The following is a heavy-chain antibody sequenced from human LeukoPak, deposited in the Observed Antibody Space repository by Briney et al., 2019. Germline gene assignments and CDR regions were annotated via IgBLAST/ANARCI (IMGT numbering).Heavy chain of an antibody. Sequence: GESLKISCKGSGYSFTIYWIGCVRQMPGKGLECMGIIYPGDSDTRYSPSFQGQVTISADKSISTAYLQWSSLKASDTAMYYCARRVVVPAAIWFDPWGQGTLVTVSS. CDR3: ARRVVVPAAIWFDP. V-gene: IGHV5-51*01. J-gene: IGHJ5*02. CDR2: IYPGDSDT. D-gene: IGHD2-2*01. CDR1: GYSFTIYW.